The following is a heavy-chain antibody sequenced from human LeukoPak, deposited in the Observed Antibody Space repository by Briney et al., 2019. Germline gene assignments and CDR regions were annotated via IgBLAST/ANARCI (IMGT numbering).Heavy chain of an antibody. J-gene: IGHJ6*02. Sequence: PGGSLRLSCSASGFVFSIYTMYWVRQAPGKGPEYVSTISGSGNGFSIYYADSVKGRFTISRDNSKNTLYLQMNSLRAEDTAVYYCAKEHTGTDYYYGMDVWGQGTTVTVSS. CDR2: ISGSGNGFSI. V-gene: IGHV3-64*04. CDR3: AKEHTGTDYYYGMDV. D-gene: IGHD5-18*01. CDR1: GFVFSIYT.